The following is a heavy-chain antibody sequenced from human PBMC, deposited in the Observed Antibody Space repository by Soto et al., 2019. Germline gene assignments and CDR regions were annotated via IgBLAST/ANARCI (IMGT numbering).Heavy chain of an antibody. CDR2: ISGDNVNR. CDR1: GYNLRDYG. J-gene: IGHJ6*02. Sequence: QVQLVQSGVEVKTPGASVKVSCTAHGYNLRDYGVSWLRQAPGQGFEWMGWISGDNVNRRSSQRFQDRLPLTTDTSTNTAFLEVRSLRSDDTAVYYCGREGQQLAQEQYFQFNGVDVWGQGTSVTVSS. CDR3: GREGQQLAQEQYFQFNGVDV. V-gene: IGHV1-18*01. D-gene: IGHD6-13*01.